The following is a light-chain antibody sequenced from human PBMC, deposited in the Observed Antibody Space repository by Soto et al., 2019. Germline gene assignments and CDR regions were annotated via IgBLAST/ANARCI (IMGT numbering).Light chain of an antibody. J-gene: IGKJ2*01. CDR3: QTYNSAPNT. Sequence: DVQMTQSPSSLSASVGDRVTITCRASRDISSSLAWYQQKPGKVPKLLIYAASTLHAGVQSRFSGSGSGTFFTFTINSLQPEDVATYYCQTYNSAPNTFGRGTRLEIK. V-gene: IGKV1-27*01. CDR1: RDISSS. CDR2: AAS.